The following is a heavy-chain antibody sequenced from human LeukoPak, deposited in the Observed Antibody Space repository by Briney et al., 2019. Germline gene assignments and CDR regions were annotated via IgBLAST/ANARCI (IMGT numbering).Heavy chain of an antibody. CDR3: ARGDSSMPGIFDY. J-gene: IGHJ4*02. Sequence: SETLSLTCTVSGGSISSYYWSWIRQPPGKGLEWIGSIYHSGSTYYNPSLKSRVTISVDTSKNQFSLKLSSVTAADTAVYYCARGDSSMPGIFDYWGQGTLVTVSS. CDR2: IYHSGST. V-gene: IGHV4-38-2*02. CDR1: GGSISSYY. D-gene: IGHD3-22*01.